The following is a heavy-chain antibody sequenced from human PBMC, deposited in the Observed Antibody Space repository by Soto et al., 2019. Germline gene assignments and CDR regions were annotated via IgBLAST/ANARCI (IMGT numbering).Heavy chain of an antibody. D-gene: IGHD2-15*01. CDR2: RYYSEST. V-gene: IGHV4-31*03. J-gene: IGHJ4*02. Sequence: LSLTCTVSGGSITTGGYYWSWIRQLPGKGLEWIGHRYYSESTYYNPSLKSRVSISLDTSKNQFSLKLSFVTAADTAMYYCARTKCSGGSCYSWSLGYWGQGTPVTVSS. CDR3: ARTKCSGGSCYSWSLGY. CDR1: GGSITTGGYY.